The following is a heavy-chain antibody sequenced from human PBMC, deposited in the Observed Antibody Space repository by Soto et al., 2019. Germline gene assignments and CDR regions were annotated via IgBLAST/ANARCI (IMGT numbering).Heavy chain of an antibody. J-gene: IGHJ4*02. CDR1: GGSISSSSYY. D-gene: IGHD3-22*01. V-gene: IGHV4-39*01. Sequence: SETLSLTCTVSGGSISSSSYYWGWIRQPPGKGLEWIGSIYYSGSTYYNPSLKSRVTISVDTSKNQFSLKLSSVAAADTAVYYCARGRTYYYDSSGYPHPVDYWAQGTLVTASS. CDR2: IYYSGST. CDR3: ARGRTYYYDSSGYPHPVDY.